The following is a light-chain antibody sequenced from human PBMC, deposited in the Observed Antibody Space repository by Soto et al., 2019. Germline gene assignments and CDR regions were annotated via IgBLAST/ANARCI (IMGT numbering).Light chain of an antibody. Sequence: QSVLTQPASVSGSPGQSITFSCTGTSSDVGGYNYVSWYQQHPGKAPKLMIFDVSNRPSGVSNRFSGSKFGNTASLTISGLRAEDEADYYCVSYTSSSTVVFGGGTKLTVL. J-gene: IGLJ2*01. V-gene: IGLV2-14*01. CDR2: DVS. CDR3: VSYTSSSTVV. CDR1: SSDVGGYNY.